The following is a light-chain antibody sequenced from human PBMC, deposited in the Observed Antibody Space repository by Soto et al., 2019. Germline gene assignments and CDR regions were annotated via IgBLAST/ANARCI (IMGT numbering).Light chain of an antibody. J-gene: IGLJ1*01. CDR1: SSDVGGHKY. CDR3: SSYTSSSTYV. CDR2: EVN. V-gene: IGLV2-14*01. Sequence: QSALTQPASVSGSPGQSITISCTGTSSDVGGHKYVSWYQHHPGKAPKLIIYEVNDRPSGVSKRFSGSKSDNTASLAISVLQADDEADYYSSSYTSSSTYVFGTGTKLTVL.